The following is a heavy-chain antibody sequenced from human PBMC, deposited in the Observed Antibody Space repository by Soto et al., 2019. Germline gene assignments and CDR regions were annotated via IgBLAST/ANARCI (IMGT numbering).Heavy chain of an antibody. Sequence: SVKVSCKASGGTFSSYATSWVRQAPGQGLEWMGGIIPIFGTANYAQKFQGRVTITADESTSTAYMELSSLRSEDTAVYYCAYCPAEYCSGGSCYYRLDYWGQGTLVTVSS. CDR3: AYCPAEYCSGGSCYYRLDY. J-gene: IGHJ4*02. D-gene: IGHD2-15*01. CDR1: GGTFSSYA. V-gene: IGHV1-69*13. CDR2: IIPIFGTA.